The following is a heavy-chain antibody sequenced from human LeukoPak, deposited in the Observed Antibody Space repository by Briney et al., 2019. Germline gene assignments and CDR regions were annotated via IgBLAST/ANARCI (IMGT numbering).Heavy chain of an antibody. V-gene: IGHV4-34*01. CDR2: INHSGST. J-gene: IGHJ3*02. D-gene: IGHD5-18*01. Sequence: SETLSLTCAVYGGSFSGYYWSWIRQPPGKGLEWIGEINHSGSTNYNPSLKSRVTISVDTSKNQFSLKLSSVTAADTAVYYCARRGYSYGRGAFDIWGQGTMVTASS. CDR3: ARRGYSYGRGAFDI. CDR1: GGSFSGYY.